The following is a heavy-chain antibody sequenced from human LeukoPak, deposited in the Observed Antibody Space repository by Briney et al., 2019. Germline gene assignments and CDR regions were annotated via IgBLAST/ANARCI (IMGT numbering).Heavy chain of an antibody. D-gene: IGHD2-21*02. CDR2: IYHSGST. CDR1: GGSISSATYY. V-gene: IGHV4-39*07. CDR3: ARGGFAHWVTAVGFEY. Sequence: PSETLSLTCTVSGGSISSATYYWGWIRQPPGKGLEWIGSIYHSGSTYYNPSLKSRVTISVDTSKNQFSLKLSSVTAADTAVYYCARGGFAHWVTAVGFEYWGQGTLVTVSS. J-gene: IGHJ4*02.